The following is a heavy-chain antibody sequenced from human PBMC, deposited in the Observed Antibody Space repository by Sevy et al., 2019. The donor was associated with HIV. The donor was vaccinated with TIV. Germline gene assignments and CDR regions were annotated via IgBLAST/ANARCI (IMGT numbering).Heavy chain of an antibody. CDR1: GYTFTGYY. J-gene: IGHJ5*02. V-gene: IGHV1-2*06. D-gene: IGHD6-13*01. CDR2: INPNSGGT. CDR3: ARTPARIAAAGTINWFDP. Sequence: ASVKVSCKASGYTFTGYYMHWVRQAPGQGLEWMGRINPNSGGTNYAQKFQGRVTMTRDTSISTAYMEQSRLRSDDTAGYYCARTPARIAAAGTINWFDPWGQGTLVTVSS.